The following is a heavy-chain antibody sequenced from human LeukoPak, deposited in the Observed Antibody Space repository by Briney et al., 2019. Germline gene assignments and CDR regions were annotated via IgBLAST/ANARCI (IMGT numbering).Heavy chain of an antibody. Sequence: GGSLRLSCAASGFTVSTNYMSWVRQAPGKGLEWVSVIYSGGNTDYADSVKGRFTISRDNSKNTLYLQMNSLRAEDTAVYYCARDRYGDYFDYWGQGTRVTVSS. D-gene: IGHD4-17*01. J-gene: IGHJ4*02. CDR2: IYSGGNT. CDR3: ARDRYGDYFDY. CDR1: GFTVSTNY. V-gene: IGHV3-66*01.